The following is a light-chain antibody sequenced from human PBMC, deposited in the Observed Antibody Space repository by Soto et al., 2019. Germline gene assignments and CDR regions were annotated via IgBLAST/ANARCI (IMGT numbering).Light chain of an antibody. J-gene: IGLJ1*01. Sequence: QSVLTQPASVSGSPGQSITVSCTGTSSDIGGSNYVSWYQHHPGKAPQLIIYEVNLRPSGVSDRFSASKSGDTASLTISGLQAGDEADYYCCSYSTSNTHNYVFGTGTKLTV. V-gene: IGLV2-14*01. CDR3: CSYSTSNTHNYV. CDR2: EVN. CDR1: SSDIGGSNY.